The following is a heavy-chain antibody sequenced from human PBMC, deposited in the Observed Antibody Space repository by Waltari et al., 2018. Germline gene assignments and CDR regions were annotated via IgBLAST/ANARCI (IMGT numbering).Heavy chain of an antibody. CDR2: ISGTSDKA. D-gene: IGHD3-3*01. CDR1: RFIFSNFA. V-gene: IGHV3-23*01. J-gene: IGHJ3*02. CDR3: AKGRGNKLDFIDGFDI. Sequence: EVYLLESGGDLVLPGGSLRLSCAASRFIFSNFAMTWVREAPGKGLECVSSISGTSDKAYYADSVKGRFTISRDNSKNTLYLQINSLRADDTAVYYCAKGRGNKLDFIDGFDIWGQGTMVTVSP.